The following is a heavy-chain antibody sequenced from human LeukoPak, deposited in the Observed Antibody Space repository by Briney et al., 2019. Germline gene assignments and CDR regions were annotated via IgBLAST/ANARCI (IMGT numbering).Heavy chain of an antibody. J-gene: IGHJ6*02. Sequence: ASVKVSCKASGGTFSSYAISWVRQAPGQGLEWMGGIIPIFGTANYAQKFQGRVTITADESTSTAYMELSSRRSEDTAVYESAIRHSDVGGYSGYYISYYYYGMDVWGQGTTVTVSS. V-gene: IGHV1-69*13. CDR1: GGTFSSYA. CDR3: AIRHSDVGGYSGYYISYYYYGMDV. D-gene: IGHD5-12*01. CDR2: IIPIFGTA.